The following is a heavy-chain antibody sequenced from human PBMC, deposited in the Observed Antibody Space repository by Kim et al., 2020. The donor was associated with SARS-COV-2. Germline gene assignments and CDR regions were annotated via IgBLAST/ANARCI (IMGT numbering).Heavy chain of an antibody. J-gene: IGHJ4*02. V-gene: IGHV3-30*03. CDR1: GVTINSHA. CDR2: ISHDGSHK. CDR3: AREVTTSDLPSGGFDY. D-gene: IGHD3-10*01. Sequence: GGSLRLSCVVSGVTINSHAMHWVRQVAGKGLDWVAFISHDGSHKDYADSVKGRFTVSRDRSGRILFLQMDRLEVEDTGVYHCAREVTTSDLPSGGFDYWGRGTRVSVSS.